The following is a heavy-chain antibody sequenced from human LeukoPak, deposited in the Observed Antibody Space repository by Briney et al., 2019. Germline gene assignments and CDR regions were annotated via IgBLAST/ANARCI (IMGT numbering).Heavy chain of an antibody. V-gene: IGHV4-59*01. J-gene: IGHJ5*02. CDR2: IFHSGST. CDR3: ARGDYYDGGGRNWFDP. CDR1: GASISSYY. D-gene: IGHD3-3*01. Sequence: SETLSLTCTVSGASISSYYWSWIRQPPGKGLEWIGYIFHSGSTNYNPSLKSRVTISVDTSKNQFSLKLSSVTAADTAVYYCARGDYYDGGGRNWFDPWGQGTLVTVSP.